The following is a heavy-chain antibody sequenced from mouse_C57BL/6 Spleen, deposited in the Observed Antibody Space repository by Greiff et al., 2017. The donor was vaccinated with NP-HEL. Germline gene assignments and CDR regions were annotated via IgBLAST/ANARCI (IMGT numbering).Heavy chain of an antibody. CDR2: IYPGSGNT. J-gene: IGHJ3*01. CDR1: GYTFTDYY. V-gene: IGHV1-76*01. D-gene: IGHD3-2*02. Sequence: VQLQQSGAELVRPGASVKLSCKASGYTFTDYYINWVKQRPGQGLEWIARIYPGSGNTYYNEKFKGKATLTAEKSSSTAYMQLSSLTSEDSAVYFCARDGETAQAWFAYWGQGTLVTVSA. CDR3: ARDGETAQAWFAY.